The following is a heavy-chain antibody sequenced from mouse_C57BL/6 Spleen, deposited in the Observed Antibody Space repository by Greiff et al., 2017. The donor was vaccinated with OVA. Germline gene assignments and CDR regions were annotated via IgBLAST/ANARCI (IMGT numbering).Heavy chain of an antibody. CDR2: ISYDGSN. J-gene: IGHJ2*01. D-gene: IGHD2-2*01. CDR3: ARDGDDDRYYFAY. CDR1: GYSITSGYY. Sequence: VQLKESGPGLVKPSQSLSLTCSVTGYSITSGYYWNWIRQFPGNKLEWMGYISYDGSNNYNPSLKNRTTLTSDPSTNKFFLKLNSVTTEDTATFYCARDGDDDRYYFAYWGQGTTLTVSS. V-gene: IGHV3-6*01.